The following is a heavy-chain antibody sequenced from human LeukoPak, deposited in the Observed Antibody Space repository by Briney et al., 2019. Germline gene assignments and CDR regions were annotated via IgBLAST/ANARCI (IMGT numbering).Heavy chain of an antibody. CDR2: INPNTGAT. Sequence: GASVKVSCKASGYTXTAYYLHWVRQAPGQGLEWMGWINPNTGATDFAQKFQGRVTMTRDTSISTAYMVLSSLRSDDTAVYYCARDRPTDYWGQGTLVTVSS. CDR3: ARDRPTDY. V-gene: IGHV1-2*02. CDR1: GYTXTAYY. J-gene: IGHJ4*02.